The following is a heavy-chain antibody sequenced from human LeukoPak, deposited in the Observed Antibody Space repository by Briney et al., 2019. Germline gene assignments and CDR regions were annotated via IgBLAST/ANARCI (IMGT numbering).Heavy chain of an antibody. V-gene: IGHV1-8*01. J-gene: IGHJ5*02. Sequence: ASVKVSCKASGYTFTSCDINWVRQATGQGLEWMGWMNPNSGNTGYAQKFQGRVTMTRNTSISTAYMELSSLRSEDTAVYYCAGGSSWYSNWFDPWGQGTLVTVSS. CDR1: GYTFTSCD. CDR2: MNPNSGNT. CDR3: AGGSSWYSNWFDP. D-gene: IGHD6-13*01.